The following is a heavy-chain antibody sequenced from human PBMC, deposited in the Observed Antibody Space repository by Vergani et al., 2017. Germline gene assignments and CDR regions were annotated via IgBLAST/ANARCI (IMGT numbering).Heavy chain of an antibody. CDR2: ISWDGGST. V-gene: IGHV3-43*01. CDR3: AKGRRAQVYYYYSMDV. J-gene: IGHJ6*02. CDR1: GFTFDDYT. D-gene: IGHD6-6*01. Sequence: EVQLVESGGVVVQPGGSLRLSCAASGFTFDDYTMHWVRQAPGKGLEWVSLISWDGGSTYYADSVKGRFTISRDNSKSTLYLQMNSLRAEDTAVYYCAKGRRAQVYYYYSMDVWGQGTTVTVSS.